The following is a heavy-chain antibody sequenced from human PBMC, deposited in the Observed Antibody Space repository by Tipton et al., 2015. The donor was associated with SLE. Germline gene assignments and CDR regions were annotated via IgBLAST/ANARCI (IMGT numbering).Heavy chain of an antibody. D-gene: IGHD4-17*01. CDR2: IYTSGST. V-gene: IGHV4-61*02. CDR1: GGSISSSSYY. Sequence: TLSLTCTVSGGSISSSSYYWGWIRQPPGKGLEWIGRIYTSGSTNYNPSLKSRVTMSVDTSKNQFSLKLSSVTAADTAVYYCARDYGDYEVYWGQGTLVTVSS. CDR3: ARDYGDYEVY. J-gene: IGHJ4*02.